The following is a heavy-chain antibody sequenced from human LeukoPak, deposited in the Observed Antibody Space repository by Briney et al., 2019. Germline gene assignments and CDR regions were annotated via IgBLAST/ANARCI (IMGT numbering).Heavy chain of an antibody. D-gene: IGHD6-19*01. CDR2: INQDGSEI. CDR3: AKGRSGWYEGLDY. V-gene: IGHV3-7*03. J-gene: IGHJ4*02. Sequence: GGSLRLSCAASGFTFSNYWMSWVRQAPGKGLEWLANINQDGSEIYYVDSVKGRFTISRDNSKSTLFLQMNSLRADDTAIYYCAKGRSGWYEGLDYWGQGILVTVSS. CDR1: GFTFSNYW.